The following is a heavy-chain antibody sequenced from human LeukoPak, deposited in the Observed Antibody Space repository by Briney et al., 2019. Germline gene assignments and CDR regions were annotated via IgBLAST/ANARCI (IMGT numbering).Heavy chain of an antibody. V-gene: IGHV3-30*18. CDR2: ISCGGSSK. Sequence: GGSLRLSCAASGFTFSSYGMHWVRQAPGKGLEWVAVISCGGSSKYYADSVKGRFTISRDNSKNTLYLQMNSLRAEDTAVYYCAKDNRYGSGSFDYWGQGTLVTVPS. CDR3: AKDNRYGSGSFDY. CDR1: GFTFSSYG. D-gene: IGHD3-10*01. J-gene: IGHJ4*02.